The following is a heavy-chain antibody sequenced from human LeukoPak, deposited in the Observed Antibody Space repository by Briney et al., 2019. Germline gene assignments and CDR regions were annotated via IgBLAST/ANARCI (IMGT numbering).Heavy chain of an antibody. J-gene: IGHJ3*02. D-gene: IGHD3-10*01. CDR3: AKDHYYYGSGSRNAFDI. Sequence: PGGSLRLSCAASGFTFSSYAMSWVRQAPGKGLEWVSDISGSGGSTYYADSVKGRFTISRDNSKNTMNLQMNSLRAEDTAVYYCAKDHYYYGSGSRNAFDIWGQGTMVTVSS. CDR1: GFTFSSYA. CDR2: ISGSGGST. V-gene: IGHV3-23*01.